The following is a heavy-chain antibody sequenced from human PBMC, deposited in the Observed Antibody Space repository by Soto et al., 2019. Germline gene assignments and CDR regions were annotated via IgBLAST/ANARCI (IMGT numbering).Heavy chain of an antibody. V-gene: IGHV4-59*08. CDR2: IYYSGST. D-gene: IGHD2-15*01. CDR1: GGSISSYY. J-gene: IGHJ4*02. Sequence: QVQLQESGPGLVKPSETLSLTCTVSGGSISSYYWSWIRQPPGKGLEWIGYIYYSGSTNYNPSLKSRVTISVATSKNQFSLKLSSVTAADTAVYYCARFTRYCSGGSCPAFDYWGQGTLVTVSS. CDR3: ARFTRYCSGGSCPAFDY.